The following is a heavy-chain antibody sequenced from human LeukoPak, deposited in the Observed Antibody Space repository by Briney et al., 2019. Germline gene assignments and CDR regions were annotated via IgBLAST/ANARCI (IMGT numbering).Heavy chain of an antibody. Sequence: GGSLRLSCAASGFTFSSYGMHWVRQAPGKGLEWVSVIYSGGSTYYADSVKGRFTISRDNSKNTLYLQMNSLRAEDTAVYYCAREGGSSSSEGYYYYYYMDVWGKGTTVTVSS. D-gene: IGHD6-6*01. CDR3: AREGGSSSSEGYYYYYYMDV. CDR2: IYSGGST. CDR1: GFTFSSYG. J-gene: IGHJ6*03. V-gene: IGHV3-NL1*01.